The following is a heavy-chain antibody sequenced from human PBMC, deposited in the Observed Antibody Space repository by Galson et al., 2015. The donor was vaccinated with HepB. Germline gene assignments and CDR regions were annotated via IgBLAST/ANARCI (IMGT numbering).Heavy chain of an antibody. V-gene: IGHV3-30*02. CDR3: AKDKDYGGNSGWYFDY. Sequence: SLRLSCAASGFTFSSYGMHWVRQAPGKGLEWVAFIRYDGSNKYYADSVKGRFTISRDNSKNTLYLQMNSLRAEDTAVYYCAKDKDYGGNSGWYFDYWGQGTLVTVSS. CDR2: IRYDGSNK. CDR1: GFTFSSYG. J-gene: IGHJ4*02. D-gene: IGHD4-23*01.